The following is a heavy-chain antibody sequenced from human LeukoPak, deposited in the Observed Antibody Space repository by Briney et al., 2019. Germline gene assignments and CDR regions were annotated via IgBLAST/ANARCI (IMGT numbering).Heavy chain of an antibody. CDR2: IYTSGST. J-gene: IGHJ3*02. CDR3: AREYSSRLESAFDI. V-gene: IGHV4-4*07. D-gene: IGHD6-19*01. CDR1: GGSISSYY. Sequence: KPSETLSLTCTVSGGSISSYYWSWIRQPAGKGLEWIGRIYTSGSTNYNPSLKSRVTMSVDTSKNQFSLKLSSVTAADTAVYYCAREYSSRLESAFDIWGQGTMVTVSS.